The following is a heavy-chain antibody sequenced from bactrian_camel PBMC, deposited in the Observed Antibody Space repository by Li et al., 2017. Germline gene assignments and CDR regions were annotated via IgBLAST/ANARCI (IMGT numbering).Heavy chain of an antibody. CDR2: VSWSGDST. Sequence: VQLVESGGGLVQPGGSLGLSCAASGFTFDDRAMGWVRHTPGQGLEWVSTVSWSGDSTYYGDSVKGRFTIFRDNAKNTVSLQMNNLNPEDTAVYYCTAGSRGNFPFIDYNYWGQGTQVTVS. CDR3: TAGSRGNFPFIDYNY. D-gene: IGHD2*01. J-gene: IGHJ4*01. V-gene: IGHV3-1*01. CDR1: GFTFDDRA.